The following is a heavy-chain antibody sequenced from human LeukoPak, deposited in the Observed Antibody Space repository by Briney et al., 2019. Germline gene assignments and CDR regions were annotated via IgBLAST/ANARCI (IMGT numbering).Heavy chain of an antibody. CDR1: GGSINGYY. CDR3: ARLTREDGVDV. J-gene: IGHJ6*02. Sequence: SETLSLTCNVSGGSINGYYWTWIRQPPQKGLEWIGYMLYNGNTNYNPSLKSRVTISVDTSQNQISLRLASVTAADTGVYHCARLTREDGVDVWGQGTTVTVSS. CDR2: MLYNGNT. V-gene: IGHV4-59*01.